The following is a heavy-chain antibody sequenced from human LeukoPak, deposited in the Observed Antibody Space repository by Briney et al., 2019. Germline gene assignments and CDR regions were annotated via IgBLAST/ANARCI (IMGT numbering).Heavy chain of an antibody. J-gene: IGHJ4*02. V-gene: IGHV4-59*01. CDR3: ARGQWLPVFDF. CDR1: GGFSTHYY. Sequence: SETLSLTCSVSGGFSTHYYWSWIRQPPGKGLEWIGYIYHSGSTNYNPSLKSRVTISVDTSKNHFSLKLSSVTAADTAVYYCARGQWLPVFDFWGQGTLVTVSS. CDR2: IYHSGST. D-gene: IGHD3-22*01.